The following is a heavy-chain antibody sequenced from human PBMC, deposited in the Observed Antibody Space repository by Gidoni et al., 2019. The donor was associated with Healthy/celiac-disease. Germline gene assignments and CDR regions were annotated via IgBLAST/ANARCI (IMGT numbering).Heavy chain of an antibody. J-gene: IGHJ4*02. CDR1: GFPFSSYA. V-gene: IGHV3-23*01. Sequence: EVQLLESGGGLVQPGGSLRLSCAASGFPFSSYAMSWVRQAPGKGLEWVSAISGSGGSTDYADAVKGRFTISRDNSKNTLYLQMNSLRAEDTAVYYCAKEVTMVRGVDYWGQGTLVTVSS. D-gene: IGHD3-10*01. CDR3: AKEVTMVRGVDY. CDR2: ISGSGGST.